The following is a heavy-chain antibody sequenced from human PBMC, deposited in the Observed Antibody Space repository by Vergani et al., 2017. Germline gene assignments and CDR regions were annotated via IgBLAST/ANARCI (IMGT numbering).Heavy chain of an antibody. V-gene: IGHV3-9*01. J-gene: IGHJ4*02. CDR2: ISWNSGSI. Sequence: EVQLLESGGGLVQPGGSLRLSCAASGFTFDDYAMHWVRQAPGKGLEWVSGISWNSGSIGYADSVKGRFTISRDNAKNSLYLQMNSLRAEDTALYYCARGISGSYIGVDYWGQGTLVTVSS. CDR3: ARGISGSYIGVDY. CDR1: GFTFDDYA. D-gene: IGHD1-26*01.